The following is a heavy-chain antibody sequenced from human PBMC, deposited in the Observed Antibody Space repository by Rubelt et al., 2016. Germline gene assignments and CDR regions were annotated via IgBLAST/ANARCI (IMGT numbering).Heavy chain of an antibody. D-gene: IGHD3-16*01. CDR3: ARDLDVRGEIDY. J-gene: IGHJ4*02. CDR2: INPSGGST. V-gene: IGHV1-46*03. Sequence: QVQLVQSGAEVKKPGASVKVSCKASGYTFTSYYMHWVRQAHGQGIEWMGIINPSGGSTSYAHKFQYRATMTSDTSTSTFYMELSSLRSEDTAVYYCARDLDVRGEIDYWGQGTLVTVSS. CDR1: GYTFTSYY.